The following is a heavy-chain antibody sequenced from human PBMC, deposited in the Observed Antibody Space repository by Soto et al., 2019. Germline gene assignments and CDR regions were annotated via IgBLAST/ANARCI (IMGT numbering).Heavy chain of an antibody. CDR2: INHSGST. V-gene: IGHV4-34*01. Sequence: SETLSLTCAVYGGSFSGYYWSWIRQPPGKGLEWIGEINHSGSTNYNPSLKSRVTISVDTSKNQFSLKLSSVTAADTAVYYCAREATGDAFDIWGQGSMVTVSS. J-gene: IGHJ3*02. CDR3: AREATGDAFDI. D-gene: IGHD1-26*01. CDR1: GGSFSGYY.